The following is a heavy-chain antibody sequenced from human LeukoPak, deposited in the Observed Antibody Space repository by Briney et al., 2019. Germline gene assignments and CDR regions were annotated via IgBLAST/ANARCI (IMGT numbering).Heavy chain of an antibody. V-gene: IGHV4-34*01. CDR2: INHSGST. D-gene: IGHD5-18*01. J-gene: IGHJ4*02. Sequence: GSLRLSCVGSGFNFNSYWMSWVRQPPGKGLEWIGEINHSGSTNYNPSLKSRVTISVDTSKNQFSLKLSSVTAADTAVYYCASIGRGYSWGQGTLVTVSS. CDR1: GFNFNSYW. CDR3: ASIGRGYS.